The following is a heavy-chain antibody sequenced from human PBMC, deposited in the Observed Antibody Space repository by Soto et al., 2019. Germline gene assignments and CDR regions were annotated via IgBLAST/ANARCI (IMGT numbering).Heavy chain of an antibody. CDR1: GYTFTSYG. V-gene: IGHV1-18*01. Sequence: ASVKVSCKASGYTFTSYGISWVRQAPGQGLEWMGWISAYNGNTNYAQKLQGRVTMTTDTSTSTAYMELRSLRSDDTAVYYCARVAGGRYCSSTSCYGSWGTIDYWGQGTLVTVSS. D-gene: IGHD2-2*01. CDR3: ARVAGGRYCSSTSCYGSWGTIDY. J-gene: IGHJ4*02. CDR2: ISAYNGNT.